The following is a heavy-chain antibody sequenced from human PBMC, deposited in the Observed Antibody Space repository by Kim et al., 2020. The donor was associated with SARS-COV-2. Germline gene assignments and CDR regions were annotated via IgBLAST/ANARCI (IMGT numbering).Heavy chain of an antibody. Sequence: SETLSLTCSVSGDSVRSFYWSWIRQPPGKGLEWVGYIYYSGSTNFDPSLKSRASISLDTSKNQFSLKLTSVTAADTAVYYCARGDLTGYYSGYLHHGLDIWGQGTTLTVSS. D-gene: IGHD3-9*01. CDR2: IYYSGST. CDR3: ARGDLTGYYSGYLHHGLDI. CDR1: GDSVRSFY. V-gene: IGHV4-59*02. J-gene: IGHJ6*02.